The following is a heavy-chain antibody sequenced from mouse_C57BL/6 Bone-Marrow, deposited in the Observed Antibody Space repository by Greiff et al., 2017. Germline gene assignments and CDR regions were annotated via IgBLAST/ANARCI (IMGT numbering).Heavy chain of an antibody. V-gene: IGHV14-1*01. Sequence: VQLQQSGAELVRPGASVKLSCTASGFNIKDYYMHWVKQRPEQGLEWIGRIDPEDGDTEYAPKFQGKATMTTDASSNTTYLQLSSLTSEATAIDYYTTGLSYAMDYWGQGTSVTVSS. J-gene: IGHJ4*01. CDR2: IDPEDGDT. CDR3: TTGLSYAMDY. D-gene: IGHD3-3*01. CDR1: GFNIKDYY.